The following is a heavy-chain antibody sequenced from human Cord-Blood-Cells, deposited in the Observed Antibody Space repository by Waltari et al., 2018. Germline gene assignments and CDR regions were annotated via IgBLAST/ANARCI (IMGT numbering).Heavy chain of an antibody. V-gene: IGHV3-53*01. CDR1: GFTVSSNY. J-gene: IGHJ6*02. Sequence: EVQLVESGGGVIQPGGSLRLSCAASGFTVSSNYMSWGRQAPGKGLEWVSVIYSGGSTYYADSVKGRFTISRDNSKNTLYLQMNSLRAEDTAVYYCARDLTGGLYYYYGMDVWGQGTTVTVSS. D-gene: IGHD3-9*01. CDR2: IYSGGST. CDR3: ARDLTGGLYYYYGMDV.